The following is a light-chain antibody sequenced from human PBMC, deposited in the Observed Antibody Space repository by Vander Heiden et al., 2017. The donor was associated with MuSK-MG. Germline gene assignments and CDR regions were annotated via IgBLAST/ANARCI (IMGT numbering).Light chain of an antibody. J-gene: IGLJ2*01. V-gene: IGLV3-1*01. Sequence: SYQLTQPPSVSVSPGPTASITCPGDKLGDKYACWYQQKPGQSPVLVIYQDGKRPAGIPERFSGSNSGNTATLTISGTQAMDEADYYCQAWDSSTHVVFGGGTKLTVL. CDR2: QDG. CDR1: KLGDKY. CDR3: QAWDSSTHVV.